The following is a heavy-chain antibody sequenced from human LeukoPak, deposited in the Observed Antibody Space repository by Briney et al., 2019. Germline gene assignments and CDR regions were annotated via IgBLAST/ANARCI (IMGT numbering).Heavy chain of an antibody. V-gene: IGHV4-38-2*02. CDR2: VFHSGNT. CDR3: ARDRSVGVLPAPPFDF. Sequence: TSETLSLACTVSGYSISSTYYWGWIRQPPGKGLEWVGSVFHSGNTYYNPSLKSRLTISADTSKNQFSLTLTSVTAADTAVYYCARDRSVGVLPAPPFDFWGQGTLVTVSS. D-gene: IGHD6-6*01. J-gene: IGHJ4*02. CDR1: GYSISSTYY.